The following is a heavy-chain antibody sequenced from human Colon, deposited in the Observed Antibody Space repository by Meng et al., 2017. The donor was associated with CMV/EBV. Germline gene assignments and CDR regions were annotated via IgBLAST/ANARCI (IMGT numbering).Heavy chain of an antibody. CDR3: ARESQGLVPTTYFDY. Sequence: GGSLRLSCEASGFTFSSSTMNWVRQAPGKGLEWVSYITISSSRIFYADSVKGRFTISRDNAKESLYLQISNLRAEDTAVYYCARESQGLVPTTYFDYWGRGTLVTVSS. V-gene: IGHV3-48*04. CDR1: GFTFSSST. CDR2: ITISSSRI. D-gene: IGHD6-19*01. J-gene: IGHJ4*02.